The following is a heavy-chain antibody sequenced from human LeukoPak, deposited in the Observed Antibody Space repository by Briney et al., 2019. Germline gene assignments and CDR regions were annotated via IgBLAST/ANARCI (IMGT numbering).Heavy chain of an antibody. D-gene: IGHD1-26*01. J-gene: IGHJ4*02. CDR1: GFTFSSYA. Sequence: GGSLRLSCAASGFTFSSYAMSWVRQAPGKGLEWVSAIAASGGSIHFADSVKGRFTISRDNSKNTMYLQMYSLSAEDTAVYYCAKVPFSGSYYPYFDSWGQGTLVTVSS. CDR2: IAASGGSI. CDR3: AKVPFSGSYYPYFDS. V-gene: IGHV3-23*01.